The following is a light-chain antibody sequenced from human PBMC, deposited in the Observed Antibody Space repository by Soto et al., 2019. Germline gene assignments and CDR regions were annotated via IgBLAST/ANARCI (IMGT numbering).Light chain of an antibody. Sequence: DIQMTQSPSSVSASVGDRVTITCRASQDISSWLAWYQQKPGNAPKVLIFAASTLQRGVPSRFSGSGSGTDFTLTFSSLQPEDFETYFCQQADSFPLTSGGGTKV. J-gene: IGKJ4*01. V-gene: IGKV1-12*01. CDR3: QQADSFPLT. CDR2: AAS. CDR1: QDISSW.